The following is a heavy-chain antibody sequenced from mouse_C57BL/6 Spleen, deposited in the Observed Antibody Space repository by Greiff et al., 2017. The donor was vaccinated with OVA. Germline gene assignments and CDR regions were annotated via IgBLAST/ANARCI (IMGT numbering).Heavy chain of an antibody. Sequence: QVQLQQSGPELVKPGASVKISCKASGYAFSRSWMNWVKQRPGKGLEWIGRIYPGDGDPKYHGKFKGKAKQNADKSASTAYMQLSSRTAEDSAVYFCARELYYGSSRAAMDYWGQGTSVTVSS. CDR1: GYAFSRSW. J-gene: IGHJ4*01. D-gene: IGHD1-1*01. CDR2: IYPGDGDP. CDR3: ARELYYGSSRAAMDY. V-gene: IGHV1-82*01.